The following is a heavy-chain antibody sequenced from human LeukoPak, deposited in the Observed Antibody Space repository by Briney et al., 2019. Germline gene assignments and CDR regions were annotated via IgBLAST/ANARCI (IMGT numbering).Heavy chain of an antibody. D-gene: IGHD3-22*01. Sequence: GESLKISCQGSGYSFTSYWIGWVRQMPGKGLEWMGIIYPGDSDTRYSPSFQGQVTISADKSISTAYLQWSSLKASDTAMYYCARMDYYDSSGYYNYFDYWGQGTLVTVSS. V-gene: IGHV5-51*01. CDR1: GYSFTSYW. CDR2: IYPGDSDT. CDR3: ARMDYYDSSGYYNYFDY. J-gene: IGHJ4*02.